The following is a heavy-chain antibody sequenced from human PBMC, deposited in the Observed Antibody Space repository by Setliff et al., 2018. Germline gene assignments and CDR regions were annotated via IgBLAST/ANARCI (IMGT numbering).Heavy chain of an antibody. CDR2: INPSAGST. D-gene: IGHD1-1*01. Sequence: GASVKVSCKASGKTLTSFYIHWVRQSPGRGLEWMGLINPSAGSTSYAQKFRGRVTMSSDTSTSTVYMELSMLRSEDTAIYYCATAGTLPWGDYFDYWGQGTLVTVSS. CDR3: ATAGTLPWGDYFDY. V-gene: IGHV1-46*01. J-gene: IGHJ4*02. CDR1: GKTLTSFY.